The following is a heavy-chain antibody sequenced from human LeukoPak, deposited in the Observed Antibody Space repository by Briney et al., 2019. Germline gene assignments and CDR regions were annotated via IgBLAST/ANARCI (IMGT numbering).Heavy chain of an antibody. CDR2: IIPILGIA. Sequence: SVKVSCKASGGTFSSYAIRWVRQAPGQGLEWMGRIIPILGIANYAQKFQGRVTITADKSTSTAYMELSSLRSEDTAVYYCARDWGQPEPAYYYDSSGYYQFDYWGQGTLVTVSS. J-gene: IGHJ4*02. CDR1: GGTFSSYA. CDR3: ARDWGQPEPAYYYDSSGYYQFDY. V-gene: IGHV1-69*04. D-gene: IGHD3-22*01.